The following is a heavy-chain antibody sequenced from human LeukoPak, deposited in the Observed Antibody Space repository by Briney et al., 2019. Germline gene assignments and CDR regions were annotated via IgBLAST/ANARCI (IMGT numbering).Heavy chain of an antibody. J-gene: IGHJ5*02. D-gene: IGHD2-2*01. Sequence: SETLPLTCTVSGGSISSGGYYWSWIRQHPGKGLEWIGFIYYNGSTYYNPSLKSRVTISVDTSKNQFSLRLSSVTAADTAVYYCARFEDIVVVPAAPHNWFDPWGQGTLVTVSS. CDR1: GGSISSGGYY. CDR2: IYYNGST. CDR3: ARFEDIVVVPAAPHNWFDP. V-gene: IGHV4-31*03.